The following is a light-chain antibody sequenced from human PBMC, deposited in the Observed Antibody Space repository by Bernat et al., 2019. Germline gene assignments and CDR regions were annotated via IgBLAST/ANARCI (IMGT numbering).Light chain of an antibody. V-gene: IGKV1-9*01. J-gene: IGKJ5*01. CDR2: GAA. Sequence: DIQLTQSPSFLSASVGDRVNITCRASQVIGSYLAWYQQKPGEAPNLLIYGAATLQSGVPSRFTGSGLGTEFSLTISSLQPEDSATYYCQQLDNFPITCGQGTRLEIK. CDR3: QQLDNFPIT. CDR1: QVIGSY.